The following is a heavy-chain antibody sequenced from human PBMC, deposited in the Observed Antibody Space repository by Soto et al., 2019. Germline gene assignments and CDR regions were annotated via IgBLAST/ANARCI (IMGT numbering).Heavy chain of an antibody. CDR3: ARDGVDYYASSGYYVYFDY. Sequence: PGGSLRLSCAASGFTFSSYSMNWIRQAPGKGLEWVSYISSSSSTIYYADSVKGRFTISRDNAKNSLYLQMNSLRDEDTAVYYCARDGVDYYASSGYYVYFDYWGQGTLVTVSS. V-gene: IGHV3-48*02. J-gene: IGHJ4*02. D-gene: IGHD3-22*01. CDR1: GFTFSSYS. CDR2: ISSSSSTI.